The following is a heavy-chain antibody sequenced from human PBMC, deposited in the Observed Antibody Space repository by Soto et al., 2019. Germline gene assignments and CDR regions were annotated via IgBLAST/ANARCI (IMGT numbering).Heavy chain of an antibody. V-gene: IGHV4-59*08. J-gene: IGHJ5*02. CDR3: ARLGGRKTGTFFFDP. CDR1: GGSISSYY. D-gene: IGHD1-1*01. Sequence: SETLSLTCTVSGGSISSYYWSWIRQPPGKGLEWIGYIYYSGSTNYNPSLKSRVTISVDTSKNQFSLKLSSVTAADTAVYYCARLGGRKTGTFFFDPWGQGTLVTVSS. CDR2: IYYSGST.